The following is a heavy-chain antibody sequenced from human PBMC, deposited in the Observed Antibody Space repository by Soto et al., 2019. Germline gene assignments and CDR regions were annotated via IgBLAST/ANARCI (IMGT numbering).Heavy chain of an antibody. Sequence: GESLKISCKGSGYSFTSYWIGWVRQMPGKGLEWMGIIYPGDSDTRYSPSFQGQVTISADKSISTAYLQWSSLKASDTAMYYCARDLGYCSGGSCSADAFDIWGQGTMVTVSS. D-gene: IGHD2-15*01. V-gene: IGHV5-51*01. J-gene: IGHJ3*02. CDR1: GYSFTSYW. CDR3: ARDLGYCSGGSCSADAFDI. CDR2: IYPGDSDT.